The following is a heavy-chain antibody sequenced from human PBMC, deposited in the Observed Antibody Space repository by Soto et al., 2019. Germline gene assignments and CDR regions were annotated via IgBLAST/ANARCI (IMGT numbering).Heavy chain of an antibody. CDR2: IAVGSGYT. J-gene: IGHJ4*02. CDR1: GFTFTSSA. D-gene: IGHD2-8*01. Sequence: SVKVSCKASGFTFTSSAFQWVRQARGQRLEWIGWIAVGSGYTNYAQGFQDRVTLTRDMSTATTYMELSRLTSEDTAIYYCAADATAWQQMVPSDYWGQGTLVTVSS. CDR3: AADATAWQQMVPSDY. V-gene: IGHV1-58*01.